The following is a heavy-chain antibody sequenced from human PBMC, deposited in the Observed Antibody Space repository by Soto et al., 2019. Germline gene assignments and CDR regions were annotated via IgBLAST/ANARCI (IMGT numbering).Heavy chain of an antibody. J-gene: IGHJ6*02. D-gene: IGHD3-9*01. Sequence: GASVKVSWKASGYTFTCYYMHWVRRAPGQGLEWMGWINPNSGGTNYAQKFQGRVTMTRDTSISTAYMELSRLRSDDTAVYYCARGFYHYDILTGYPFGYYGMDVWGQGTTVTVS. CDR3: ARGFYHYDILTGYPFGYYGMDV. CDR1: GYTFTCYY. V-gene: IGHV1-2*02. CDR2: INPNSGGT.